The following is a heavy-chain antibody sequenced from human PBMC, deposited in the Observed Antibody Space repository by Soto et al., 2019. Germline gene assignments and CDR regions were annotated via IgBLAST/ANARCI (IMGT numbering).Heavy chain of an antibody. V-gene: IGHV3-30-3*01. CDR2: ISYDGSNK. Sequence: LGGSLRPSCAASGFTFSSYAMHWVRQAPGKGLEWVAVISYDGSNKYYADSVKGRFTISRDNSKNTLYLQMNSLRAEDTAVYYCAREAAGNYFDYWGQGTLVTVSS. J-gene: IGHJ4*02. D-gene: IGHD6-19*01. CDR3: AREAAGNYFDY. CDR1: GFTFSSYA.